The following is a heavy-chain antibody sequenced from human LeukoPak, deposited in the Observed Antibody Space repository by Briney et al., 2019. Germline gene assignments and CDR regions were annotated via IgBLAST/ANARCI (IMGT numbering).Heavy chain of an antibody. CDR3: AKGAVAGNYGMDV. CDR2: ISWNSGSI. J-gene: IGHJ6*02. CDR1: GFTFDDYA. V-gene: IGHV3-9*01. Sequence: PGRSLRLSCAASGFTFDDYAMHWVRQAPGKGLEWVSGISWNSGSIGYADSVKGRFTISRDNAKNSLYLQMNSLRAEDTALYYCAKGAVAGNYGMDVWGQGTTVTVPS. D-gene: IGHD6-19*01.